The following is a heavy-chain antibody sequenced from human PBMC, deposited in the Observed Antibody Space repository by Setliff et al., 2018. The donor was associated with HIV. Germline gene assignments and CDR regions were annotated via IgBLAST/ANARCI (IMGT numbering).Heavy chain of an antibody. D-gene: IGHD3-3*01. Sequence: SETLSLTCTVSGGSINTGHYYWSWIRHHPGKGLEWIAYIYYTGNTYFNPSLKSRITISIDTSKNQLSLKLSSVTAADTAVYYCTREFFYWGQGILVTVSS. V-gene: IGHV4-31*03. CDR1: GGSINTGHYY. CDR2: IYYTGNT. CDR3: TREFFY. J-gene: IGHJ4*02.